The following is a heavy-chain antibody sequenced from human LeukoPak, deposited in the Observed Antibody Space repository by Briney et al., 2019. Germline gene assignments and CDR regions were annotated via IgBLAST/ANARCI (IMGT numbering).Heavy chain of an antibody. CDR2: ISPSGGTT. J-gene: IGHJ4*02. V-gene: IGHV3-23*01. D-gene: IGHD1-26*01. Sequence: GSLRLSCAASGLTFNTYAMSWVRQAPGKGLEWVSAISPSGGTTFYADSVKGRFTISRDNSKNTVHLQMNSLRAEDTAVYYCAEGGRGGTYRFDYWGQGTLVTVSS. CDR3: AEGGRGGTYRFDY. CDR1: GLTFNTYA.